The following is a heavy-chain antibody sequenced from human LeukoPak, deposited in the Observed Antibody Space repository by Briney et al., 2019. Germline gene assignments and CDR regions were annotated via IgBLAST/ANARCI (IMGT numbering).Heavy chain of an antibody. CDR2: IYDSGST. V-gene: IGHV4-39*01. Sequence: SETLSLTCIVSGGSISSSSCYWAWIRQPPGKGLEWMGSIYDSGSTYFNPSLKSRVTISVDTSRNQSSLNLSSVTAADTAVYFCARHSGYSSSWLGYWGQGTLVTVSS. D-gene: IGHD6-13*01. J-gene: IGHJ4*02. CDR3: ARHSGYSSSWLGY. CDR1: GGSISSSSCY.